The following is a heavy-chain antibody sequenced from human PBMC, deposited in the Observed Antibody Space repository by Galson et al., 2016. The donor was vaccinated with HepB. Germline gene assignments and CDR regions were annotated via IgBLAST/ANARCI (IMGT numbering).Heavy chain of an antibody. CDR3: VRHSLYCSGGGCSDSFDY. Sequence: SLRLSCAASGLIVSSNYMSWVRQTPGKGLEWVSVIRSGGLTYYADSVMGRFTISRDNAKNTVYLQMHRLRAEDTAVYYCVRHSLYCSGGGCSDSFDYWGRGTLVTVSS. J-gene: IGHJ4*02. V-gene: IGHV3-53*01. D-gene: IGHD2-15*01. CDR1: GLIVSSNY. CDR2: IRSGGLT.